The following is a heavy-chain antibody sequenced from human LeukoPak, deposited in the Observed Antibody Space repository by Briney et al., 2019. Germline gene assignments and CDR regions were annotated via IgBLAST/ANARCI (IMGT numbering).Heavy chain of an antibody. V-gene: IGHV4-34*01. CDR3: ARGPSDNLSGMDV. D-gene: IGHD3-9*01. CDR2: INHSGST. CDR1: GGSFSGYY. Sequence: PSETLSLTCAVYGGSFSGYYWSWIRQPPGKGLEWIGEINHSGSTNYNPSLKSRVTISVDTSKNQFSLKLSSVTAADTAVYYCARGPSDNLSGMDVRGKGTTVTVSS. J-gene: IGHJ6*03.